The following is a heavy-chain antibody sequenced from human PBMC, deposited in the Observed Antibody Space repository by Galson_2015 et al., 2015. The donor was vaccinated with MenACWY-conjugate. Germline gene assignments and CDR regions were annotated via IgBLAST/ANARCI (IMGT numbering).Heavy chain of an antibody. CDR2: IYYSGTT. J-gene: IGHJ5*02. V-gene: IGHV4-59*02. CDR1: SGSVSNSY. CDR3: AKGGGIAASGHNWFDP. Sequence: ETLSLTCTVSSGSVSNSYWSWIRQPPGKGLEWIASIYYSGTTNYNPSLKSQVTISVDTSKNQFSLKLASVTAADTAMYYCAKGGGIAASGHNWFDPWGQGTLVIVSS. D-gene: IGHD6-25*01.